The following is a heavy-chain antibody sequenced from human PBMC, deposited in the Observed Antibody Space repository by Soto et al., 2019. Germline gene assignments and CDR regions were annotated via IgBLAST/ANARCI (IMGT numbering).Heavy chain of an antibody. CDR3: ARVSDDIVLTSEW. D-gene: IGHD2-8*01. Sequence: GGSLRLSCAAPGFTFSDYSVNWVRQAPGKGLEWVSFISSSSSYIYYADSVKGRFAISRDNAKNSVYLQMNSLRAEDTAVYYCARVSDDIVLTSEWWGQGTLVTVSS. CDR2: ISSSSSYI. J-gene: IGHJ4*02. CDR1: GFTFSDYS. V-gene: IGHV3-21*01.